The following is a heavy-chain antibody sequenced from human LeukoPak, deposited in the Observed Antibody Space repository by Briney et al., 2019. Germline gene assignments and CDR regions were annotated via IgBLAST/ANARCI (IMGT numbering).Heavy chain of an antibody. D-gene: IGHD6-13*01. CDR1: GFTFSSYW. CDR2: INSDGSST. CDR3: ARAGESISWYIDY. J-gene: IGHJ4*02. V-gene: IGHV3-74*01. Sequence: GGSLRLSCAASGFTFSSYWMHWVRQAPGKGLVWVSRINSDGSSTSYADSVKGRFTISRDNAKNTLYLQMNSLRAEDTAVYYCARAGESISWYIDYWGQGTLVTVSS.